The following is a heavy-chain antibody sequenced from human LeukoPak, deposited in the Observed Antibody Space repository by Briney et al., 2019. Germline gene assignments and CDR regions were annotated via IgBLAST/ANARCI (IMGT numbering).Heavy chain of an antibody. CDR3: ARHPDGSLSLDY. D-gene: IGHD1-26*01. J-gene: IGHJ4*02. CDR1: GFSFSDYY. CDR2: ISSSGSHT. Sequence: GGSLRLSCVASGFSFSDYYMSWIRQAPGKGLEWVSYISSSGSHTNYTDSVTGRFTISRNNAKKSLHLQMNSLRAEDTAVYYCARHPDGSLSLDYWGQGTLVTVSS. V-gene: IGHV3-11*03.